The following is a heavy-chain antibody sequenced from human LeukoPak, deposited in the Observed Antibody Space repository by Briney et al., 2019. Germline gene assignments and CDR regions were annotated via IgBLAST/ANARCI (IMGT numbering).Heavy chain of an antibody. J-gene: IGHJ5*02. CDR2: IYYSGST. Sequence: SETLSLTCTVSGGSISSYYWSWIRQPPGKGLEWIGYIYYSGSTNYNPSLKSRVTISVDTSKNQFSLKLSSVTAADTAVYYCARHGLHPLQYRKRTAGWFDPWGQGTLVTVSS. CDR1: GGSISSYY. D-gene: IGHD4-11*01. V-gene: IGHV4-59*08. CDR3: ARHGLHPLQYRKRTAGWFDP.